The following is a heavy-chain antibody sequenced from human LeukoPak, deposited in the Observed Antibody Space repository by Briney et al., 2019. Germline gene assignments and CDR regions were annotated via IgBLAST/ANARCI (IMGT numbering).Heavy chain of an antibody. CDR3: ARDRFGSSEDY. V-gene: IGHV4-30-2*01. CDR1: GGSISSGGYY. J-gene: IGHJ4*02. CDR2: IYHSGST. Sequence: SETLSLTCTVSGGSISSGGYYWSWIRQPPGKGLEWIGYIYHSGSTYYNPSLKSRVTISVDRSKNQFSLKLSSVTAADTAVYYCARDRFGSSEDYWGQGTLVTVSS. D-gene: IGHD6-6*01.